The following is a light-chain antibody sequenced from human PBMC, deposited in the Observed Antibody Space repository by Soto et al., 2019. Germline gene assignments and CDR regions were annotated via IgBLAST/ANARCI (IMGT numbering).Light chain of an antibody. CDR3: QSYDSSLRGSVV. CDR2: GNS. Sequence: QSVLTQPPSVSGAPGQRVTISCTGSSSNIGAGYDVHWYQQLPGTAPKLLIYGNSNRPSGVPDRFSGSKSGTSASLAITGLQADDEADYYCQSYDSSLRGSVVFGGGTKLTVL. J-gene: IGLJ2*01. CDR1: SSNIGAGYD. V-gene: IGLV1-40*01.